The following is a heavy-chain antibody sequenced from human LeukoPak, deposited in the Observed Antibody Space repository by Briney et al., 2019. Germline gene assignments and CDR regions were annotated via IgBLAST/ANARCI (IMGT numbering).Heavy chain of an antibody. D-gene: IGHD1-26*01. CDR3: ARVGFHDGRQYDY. J-gene: IGHJ4*02. V-gene: IGHV3-7*01. CDR1: GFTFSSYW. Sequence: PGGSLRLSCAASGFTFSSYWMSWVRQAPGKGLEWVANIKQDGSEKYYVDSVKGRFTISRDNAKNSLYLQMNSLRAEDTAVYYCARVGFHDGRQYDYWGQGTLVTVSS. CDR2: IKQDGSEK.